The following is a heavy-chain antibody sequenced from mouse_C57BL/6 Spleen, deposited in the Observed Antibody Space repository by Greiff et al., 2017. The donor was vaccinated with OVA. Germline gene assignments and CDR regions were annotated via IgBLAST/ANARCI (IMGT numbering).Heavy chain of an antibody. CDR3: APLTGTWYFDV. D-gene: IGHD4-1*01. V-gene: IGHV3-6*01. CDR1: GYSITSGYY. CDR2: ISYDGSN. J-gene: IGHJ1*03. Sequence: VQLQQSGPGLVKPSQSLSLTCSVTGYSITSGYYWNWIRQFPGNKLEWMGYISYDGSNNYNPSLKNRISITRDTSKNQFFLKLNSVTTEDTATYYCAPLTGTWYFDVWGTGTTVTVAS.